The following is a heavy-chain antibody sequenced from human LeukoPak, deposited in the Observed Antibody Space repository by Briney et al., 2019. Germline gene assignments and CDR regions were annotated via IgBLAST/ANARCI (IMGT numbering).Heavy chain of an antibody. CDR2: IYTSGTT. CDR1: GGSISSTSYY. V-gene: IGHV4-61*02. CDR3: ASMVRGVLRS. J-gene: IGHJ5*02. Sequence: SQTLSLTCTVSGGSISSTSYYYSWIRQPAGKGLEWIGRIYTSGTTTYNPSLKSRVTISLDTSKNQVSLKLSSVTAADTAVYYCASMVRGVLRSWGQGSLVTVSS. D-gene: IGHD3-10*01.